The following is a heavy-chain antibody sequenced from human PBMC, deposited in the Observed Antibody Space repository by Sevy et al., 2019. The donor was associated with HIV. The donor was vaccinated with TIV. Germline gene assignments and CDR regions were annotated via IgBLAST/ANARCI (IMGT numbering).Heavy chain of an antibody. CDR1: GFTFSSYA. D-gene: IGHD3-22*01. J-gene: IGHJ6*02. CDR3: ARDRYYDASGYYYYYYGMDV. Sequence: GGSLRLSCAASGFTFSSYAMHWVRQAPGKGLELVSVIYSDGRTYYPDSVKGRFSISRDNSKNTLYLHMKSLRPEDTAVYYCARDRYYDASGYYYYYYGMDVWGQGTTVTVSS. CDR2: IYSDGRT. V-gene: IGHV3-66*01.